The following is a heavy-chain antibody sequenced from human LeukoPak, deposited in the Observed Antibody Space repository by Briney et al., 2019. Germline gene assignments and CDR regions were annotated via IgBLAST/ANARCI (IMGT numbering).Heavy chain of an antibody. CDR1: GGSTSSSSYH. J-gene: IGHJ3*02. D-gene: IGHD6-6*01. Sequence: PSETLSLTCTVSGGSTSSSSYHWGWIRQPPGKGLEWIGYIYHSGSTCYNPSLKSRVTISVDRSKNQFSLKLSSVTAADTAVYYCARAYSSSWKFDIWGQGTMVTVSS. CDR2: IYHSGST. V-gene: IGHV4-30-2*01. CDR3: ARAYSSSWKFDI.